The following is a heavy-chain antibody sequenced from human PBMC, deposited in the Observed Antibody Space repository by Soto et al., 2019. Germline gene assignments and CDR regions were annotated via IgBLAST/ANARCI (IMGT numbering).Heavy chain of an antibody. CDR1: GFSLTTTGVG. J-gene: IGHJ4*02. CDR2: VFWDGGE. Sequence: QITLRESGPSLVKPTETLTLTCTFSGFSLTTTGVGVGWIRQPPGKALEWLAVVFWDGGERYSPSLKSRVTIXKXXXXDXVXXXMXXXXXXXXAXXYCTQVXXSXSWGWYFHSWGQGTLVTVSS. D-gene: IGHD1-26*01. V-gene: IGHV2-5*02. CDR3: TQVXXSXSWGWYFHS.